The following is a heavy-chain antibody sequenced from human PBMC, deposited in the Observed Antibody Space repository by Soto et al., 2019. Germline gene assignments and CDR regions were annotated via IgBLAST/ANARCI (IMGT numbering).Heavy chain of an antibody. V-gene: IGHV1-8*01. CDR1: EYTFTSYD. D-gene: IGHD5-12*01. CDR2: MNPTSGTT. Sequence: QVQLVQSGAEVKKPGASVKVSCKASEYTFTSYDINWLRQATGQGLEWMGWMNPTSGTTGYAQKFQGRVTMTRNPSITTAYMELSSLRPEDTAVYYCAVATADAFDIWGQGTMVTVSS. CDR3: AVATADAFDI. J-gene: IGHJ3*02.